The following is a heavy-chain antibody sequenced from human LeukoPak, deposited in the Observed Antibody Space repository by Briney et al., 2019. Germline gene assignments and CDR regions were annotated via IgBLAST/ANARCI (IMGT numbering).Heavy chain of an antibody. CDR2: IFPGDSDT. CDR1: GYSFTSFW. V-gene: IGHV5-51*01. J-gene: IGHJ4*02. CDR3: ARLRGVYDRNGLTAKYFDY. D-gene: IGHD3-22*01. Sequence: KSGESLKISCKGSGYSFTSFWIGWVRQLPGKGLEWMGIIFPGDSDTRYSPSFQGQVTISADKSISTASLQWSSLKASDTAMYYCARLRGVYDRNGLTAKYFDYWGQGTLVTVSS.